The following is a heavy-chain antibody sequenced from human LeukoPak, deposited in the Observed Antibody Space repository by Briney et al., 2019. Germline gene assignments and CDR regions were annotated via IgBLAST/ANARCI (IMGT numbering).Heavy chain of an antibody. CDR1: GGSISSGGYS. CDR2: IYHSGST. V-gene: IGHV4-30-2*01. J-gene: IGHJ4*02. D-gene: IGHD6-19*01. CDR3: AALYSSGWYYFDY. Sequence: SETLSLTCTVSGGSISSGGYSWRWLRQPPGKGLEWIGYIYHSGSTYYNPSLKSRVTISVDRSKNQFSLKLSSVTAADTAVYYCAALYSSGWYYFDYWGQGTLVTVSS.